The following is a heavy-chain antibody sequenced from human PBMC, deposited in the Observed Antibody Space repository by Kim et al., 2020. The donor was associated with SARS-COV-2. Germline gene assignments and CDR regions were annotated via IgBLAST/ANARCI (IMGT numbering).Heavy chain of an antibody. D-gene: IGHD3-16*01. V-gene: IGHV4-31*03. J-gene: IGHJ3*02. CDR1: GGSISSGGYY. CDR2: IYYSGST. Sequence: SETQSLTCTVSGGSISSGGYYWSWIRQHPGKGLEWIEYIYYSGSTYYNPSLKSRVTISVDTSKNQFSLKLSSVTAADTAVYYCARVPDPGVGGPTAGAFDIWGQGTMVTVSS. CDR3: ARVPDPGVGGPTAGAFDI.